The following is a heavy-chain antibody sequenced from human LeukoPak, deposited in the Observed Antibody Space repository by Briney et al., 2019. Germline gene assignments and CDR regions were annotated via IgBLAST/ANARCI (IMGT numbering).Heavy chain of an antibody. CDR1: GFTFSSYW. Sequence: GGSLRLSCAASGFTFSSYWMCWVRQAPGKGLEWVANIKQDGSEKYYVDSVKGRFTISRDNAKNSLYLQMNSLRAEDTAVYYCARDAYYGPENWFDPWGQGTLVTVSS. CDR3: ARDAYYGPENWFDP. CDR2: IKQDGSEK. V-gene: IGHV3-7*03. J-gene: IGHJ5*02. D-gene: IGHD3-10*01.